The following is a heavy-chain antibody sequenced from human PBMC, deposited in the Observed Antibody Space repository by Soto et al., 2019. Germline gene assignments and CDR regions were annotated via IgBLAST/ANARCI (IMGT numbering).Heavy chain of an antibody. CDR2: ISGSGDST. CDR3: AKFREYYQVSGSRTYSFYSTDV. Sequence: HPGGSLRLSCAASGFTFSSYGMTFSSYAMSWVRQAPGKGLEWVSTISGSGDSTYYADSVKGRFTISRDNSKNTLFLQMNSLRAGDTALYYCAKFREYYQVSGSRTYSFYSTDVWGQGTTVTVSS. J-gene: IGHJ6*03. V-gene: IGHV3-23*01. D-gene: IGHD3-10*01. CDR1: GFTFSSYGMTFSSYA.